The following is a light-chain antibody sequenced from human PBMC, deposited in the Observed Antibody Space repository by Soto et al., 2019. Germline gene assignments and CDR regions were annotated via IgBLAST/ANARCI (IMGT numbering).Light chain of an antibody. CDR1: SSNIGNNY. CDR2: DNY. V-gene: IGLV1-51*01. J-gene: IGLJ1*01. Sequence: QSVLTQPPSVSAAPGQKVTISCSGSSSNIGNNYVSWYQQLPGTAPKLLIFDNYKRPSGIPDRFSGSKSGTSATLGITGLQTGDEADYYCGTWDNSLSAGYVFGTGTKLTVL. CDR3: GTWDNSLSAGYV.